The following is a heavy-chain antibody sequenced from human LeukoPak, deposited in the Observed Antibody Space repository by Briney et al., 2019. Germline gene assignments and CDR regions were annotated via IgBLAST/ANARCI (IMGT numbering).Heavy chain of an antibody. D-gene: IGHD2-15*01. CDR2: ISGSGGST. Sequence: GGSLRLSCAASGFTFSSYAMSWVRKAPGRGLEWVSVISGSGGSTNYADSVKGRFTISRDNSKNTVYLQMNTLRAEDTALYYCAKHSDCSGSTCYKFDYWGQGSLVTASS. CDR1: GFTFSSYA. J-gene: IGHJ4*02. CDR3: AKHSDCSGSTCYKFDY. V-gene: IGHV3-23*01.